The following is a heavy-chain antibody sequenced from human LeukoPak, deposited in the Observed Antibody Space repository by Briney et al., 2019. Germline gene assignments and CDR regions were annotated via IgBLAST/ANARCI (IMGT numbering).Heavy chain of an antibody. V-gene: IGHV1-18*01. J-gene: IGHJ3*02. Sequence: ASVKVSCKASGYTFTSHGISWVRQAPGQGLEWMGWISAYNGNTNYAQKLQGRVTMTTDTSTSTAYMELRSLRSDDTAVYYCARDRLITMVRGRAFDIWGQGTMVTVSS. D-gene: IGHD3-10*01. CDR3: ARDRLITMVRGRAFDI. CDR1: GYTFTSHG. CDR2: ISAYNGNT.